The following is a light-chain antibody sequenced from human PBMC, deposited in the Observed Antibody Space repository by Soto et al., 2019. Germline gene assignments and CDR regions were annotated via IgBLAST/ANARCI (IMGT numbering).Light chain of an antibody. V-gene: IGKV3-15*01. CDR1: QSVSSN. J-gene: IGKJ4*01. CDR3: QQYGISPFT. CDR2: GAS. Sequence: EIGLKQSPATLSVYKGERATLSCRASQSVSSNLARYQQKPGQAPRLLIYGASTRATGIPARFSGSGSGTEFTLTISSLQSEDSAVYYCQQYGISPFTFGGGTKVDIK.